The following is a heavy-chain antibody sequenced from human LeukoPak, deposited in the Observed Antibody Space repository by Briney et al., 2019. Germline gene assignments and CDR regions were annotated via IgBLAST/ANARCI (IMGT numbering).Heavy chain of an antibody. CDR3: AKDVGLSGEVAGLRL. D-gene: IGHD6-19*01. J-gene: IGHJ4*02. Sequence: AGGSLRLCCAASGFTFSSYAMSWVRRAPGKGLEWVSAISGSGGSTYYADSVKGRFTISRDNSKNTLYLQMNSLRAEDTAVYYCAKDVGLSGEVAGLRLWGQGTLVTVSS. V-gene: IGHV3-23*01. CDR2: ISGSGGST. CDR1: GFTFSSYA.